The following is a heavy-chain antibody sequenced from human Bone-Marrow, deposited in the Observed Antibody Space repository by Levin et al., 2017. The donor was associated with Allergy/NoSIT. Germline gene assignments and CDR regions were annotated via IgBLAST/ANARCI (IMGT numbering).Heavy chain of an antibody. CDR3: ATYEYDRNNNYGRFDS. CDR1: EYTLTELS. Sequence: GESLKISCKVSEYTLTELSIHWVRQASGKGLEWMGGFDNEEGETIYAPNFQGRVTMTEDTSTDTAYMELSSLKSEDTALYFCATYEYDRNNNYGRFDSWGQGTLVTVSS. V-gene: IGHV1-24*01. J-gene: IGHJ4*02. CDR2: FDNEEGET. D-gene: IGHD3-16*01.